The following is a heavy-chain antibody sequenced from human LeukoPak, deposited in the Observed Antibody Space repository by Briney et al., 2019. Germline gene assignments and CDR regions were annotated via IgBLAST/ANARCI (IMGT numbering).Heavy chain of an antibody. CDR1: GGTFSSYA. CDR3: ARIGGSSGWYWNYFDY. Sequence: ASVKVSCKASGGTFSSYAISWVRQAPGQGLEWMGRIIPILGIANYAQKFQGRVTITADKSTSTAYMELSSLRSEDTAVYYCARIGGSSGWYWNYFDYWGQGTLVTVSS. D-gene: IGHD6-19*01. V-gene: IGHV1-69*04. CDR2: IIPILGIA. J-gene: IGHJ4*02.